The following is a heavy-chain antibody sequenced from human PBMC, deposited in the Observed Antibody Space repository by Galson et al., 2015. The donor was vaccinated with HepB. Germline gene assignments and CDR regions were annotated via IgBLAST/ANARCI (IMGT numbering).Heavy chain of an antibody. CDR3: ARGLSTKWLSGFGY. CDR1: GLTISRNY. V-gene: IGHV3-53*01. J-gene: IGHJ4*02. Sequence: SLRLSCAASGLTISRNYMTWVRQAPGKQLEWVSIIYSGGTTYYADSVKGRFITSRDNSKNTLYLQMNNLRVEDTAVYFCARGLSTKWLSGFGYWGQGTLVTVSS. D-gene: IGHD3-22*01. CDR2: IYSGGTT.